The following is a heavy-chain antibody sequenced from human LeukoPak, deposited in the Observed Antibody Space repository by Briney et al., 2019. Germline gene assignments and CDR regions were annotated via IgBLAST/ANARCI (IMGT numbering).Heavy chain of an antibody. CDR2: IYSGSST. CDR1: GFTVSSNY. D-gene: IGHD3-3*01. J-gene: IGHJ4*02. CDR3: ARVSGITIFGVVNNYFDY. Sequence: GGSLRLSCAASGFTVSSNYMSWVRQAPGKGLEWVSVIYSGSSTYYADSVKGRFTISRDNSKNTLYLQMNSLRAEDTAVYYCARVSGITIFGVVNNYFDYWGQGTLVTVSS. V-gene: IGHV3-53*01.